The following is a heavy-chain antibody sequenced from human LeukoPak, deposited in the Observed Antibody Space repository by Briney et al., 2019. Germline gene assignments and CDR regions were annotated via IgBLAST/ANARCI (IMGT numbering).Heavy chain of an antibody. CDR1: GGSISSGSYY. CDR3: ARDTWGSGSYYKRYYYYMDV. Sequence: SQTLSLTCTVSGGSISSGSYYWSWIRQPAGKGLEWIGRIYTSGSTNYNPSLKSRVTISVDTPKNQFSLKLSSVTAADTAVYYCARDTWGSGSYYKRYYYYMDVWGKGTTVTISS. D-gene: IGHD3-10*01. CDR2: IYTSGST. J-gene: IGHJ6*03. V-gene: IGHV4-61*02.